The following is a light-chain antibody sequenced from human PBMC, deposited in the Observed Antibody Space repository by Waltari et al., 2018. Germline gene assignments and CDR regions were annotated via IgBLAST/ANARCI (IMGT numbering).Light chain of an antibody. V-gene: IGKV3-20*01. CDR3: QHYDTSAPLT. J-gene: IGKJ4*01. Sequence: ERVLTQSPGTLSLSPGARVTLSCRAGQSVSINFFAWYQQRPGQAPRLLIYGASRRATCIPDRFSGSGSGTDFTLTISRLELEDFGVYYCQHYDTSAPLTFGGGSKVEIK. CDR2: GAS. CDR1: QSVSINF.